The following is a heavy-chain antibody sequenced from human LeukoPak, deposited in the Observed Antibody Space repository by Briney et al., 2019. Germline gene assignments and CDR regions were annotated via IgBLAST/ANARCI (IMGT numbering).Heavy chain of an antibody. J-gene: IGHJ6*02. Sequence: GGSLRLSCAASGFIFSDQNMNWVRQAPGKGLEWVSSISRTSNYIYYADSVKGRFTISRDNANNSLYLQMSSLRAEDTAVYYCARALGSVNGMDVWGQGTTVTVSS. V-gene: IGHV3-21*01. CDR3: ARALGSVNGMDV. CDR2: ISRTSNYI. D-gene: IGHD6-19*01. CDR1: GFIFSDQN.